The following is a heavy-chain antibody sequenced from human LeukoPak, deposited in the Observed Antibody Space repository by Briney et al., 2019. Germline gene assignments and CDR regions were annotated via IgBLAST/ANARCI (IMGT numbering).Heavy chain of an antibody. V-gene: IGHV3-21*01. D-gene: IGHD6-13*01. J-gene: IGHJ4*02. Sequence: PGGSLRLSCAASGFTFSSYSMNWVRQAPGKGLEWVSSISSSSSYIYYADSVKGRFTISRDNAKNSLYLQMNSLRAEDTAVYYCARGSGSWYRGDYWGQGTLVTVSS. CDR3: ARGSGSWYRGDY. CDR1: GFTFSSYS. CDR2: ISSSSSYI.